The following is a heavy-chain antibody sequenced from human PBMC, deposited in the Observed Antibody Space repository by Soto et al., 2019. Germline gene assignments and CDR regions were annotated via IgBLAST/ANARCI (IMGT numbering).Heavy chain of an antibody. CDR2: ISGSGGST. Sequence: GRSLRLSCAASGFTFSSYAMSWVRQAPGKGLEWVSAISGSGGSTYYADSVKGRFTISRDNSKNTLYLQMNSLRAEDTAVYYCAKDNLQIAVAPWSYWGQGTLVTASS. V-gene: IGHV3-23*01. D-gene: IGHD6-19*01. CDR1: GFTFSSYA. CDR3: AKDNLQIAVAPWSY. J-gene: IGHJ4*02.